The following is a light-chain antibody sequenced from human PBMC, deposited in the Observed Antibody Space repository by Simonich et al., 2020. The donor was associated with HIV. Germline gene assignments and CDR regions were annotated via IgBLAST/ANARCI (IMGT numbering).Light chain of an antibody. CDR3: SSYTRSTTYVI. Sequence: QSALTQPASVSGSPGQSITISCTGTISDVGGYNYVSWYHQHPGKAPKLMIYDVSKRPSGVSNRFSGSKSGSTASLTISGLQAEDEADYYCSSYTRSTTYVIFGGGTKLTVL. J-gene: IGLJ2*01. CDR2: DVS. CDR1: ISDVGGYNY. V-gene: IGLV2-14*03.